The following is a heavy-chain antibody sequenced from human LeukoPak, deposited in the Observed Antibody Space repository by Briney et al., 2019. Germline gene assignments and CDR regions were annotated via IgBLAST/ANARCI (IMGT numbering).Heavy chain of an antibody. D-gene: IGHD3-10*01. V-gene: IGHV1-2*02. Sequence: ASVKVSCKASGYTFTGYYMHWVRQAPGQGLEWMGWINPNSGGTNYAQKFQGRVTMTRKTSISTAYMELSSLRSEDTAVYYCARGITMVRGVIRYYYYYYMDVWGKGTTVTISS. CDR3: ARGITMVRGVIRYYYYYYMDV. J-gene: IGHJ6*03. CDR2: INPNSGGT. CDR1: GYTFTGYY.